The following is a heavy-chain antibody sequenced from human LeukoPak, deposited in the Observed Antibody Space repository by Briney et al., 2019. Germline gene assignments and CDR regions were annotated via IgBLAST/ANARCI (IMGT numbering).Heavy chain of an antibody. J-gene: IGHJ4*02. V-gene: IGHV1-18*01. Sequence: ASVTVSCKASGYTFTSYGISWVRQAPGQGLEWMGWISAYNGNTNYAQKLQGRVTMTTDTSTSTAYMELRSLRSDDTAVYYCASRGSISGRYDFDYWGQGTLGTVSS. CDR1: GYTFTSYG. CDR2: ISAYNGNT. D-gene: IGHD1-26*01. CDR3: ASRGSISGRYDFDY.